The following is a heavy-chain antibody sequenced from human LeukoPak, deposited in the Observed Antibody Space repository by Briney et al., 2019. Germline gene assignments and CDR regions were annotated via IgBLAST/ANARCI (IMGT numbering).Heavy chain of an antibody. CDR1: GYTLTELS. V-gene: IGHV1-24*01. D-gene: IGHD3-16*02. Sequence: ASVKVSCKVSGYTLTELSMHWVRQAPGKGLEWMGGFDPEDGETIYAQKFQGRVTMTEDTSTDTAYMELSSLRSEDTAVYYCATIVLRQALKGPPEVWFDPWGQGTLVTVSS. J-gene: IGHJ5*02. CDR2: FDPEDGET. CDR3: ATIVLRQALKGPPEVWFDP.